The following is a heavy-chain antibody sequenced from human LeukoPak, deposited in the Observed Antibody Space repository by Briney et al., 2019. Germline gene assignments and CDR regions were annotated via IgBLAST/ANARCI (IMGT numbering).Heavy chain of an antibody. V-gene: IGHV4-30-4*01. CDR3: ARDRVTGTGIAFDI. CDR2: IYYSGST. Sequence: PSETLSLTCTVSGGSISSGDYYWSWIRQPPGKGLEWIGYIYYSGSTYYNPSLKSRVTISVDMSKNQFSLKLSSVTAADTAVYYCARDRVTGTGIAFDIWGQGTMVTVSS. J-gene: IGHJ3*02. CDR1: GGSISSGDYY. D-gene: IGHD1-20*01.